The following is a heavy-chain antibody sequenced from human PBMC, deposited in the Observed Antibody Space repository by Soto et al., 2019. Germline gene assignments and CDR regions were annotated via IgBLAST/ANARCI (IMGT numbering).Heavy chain of an antibody. CDR3: ASPEYYYDTSGWYY. J-gene: IGHJ4*02. D-gene: IGHD3-22*01. V-gene: IGHV3-21*01. CDR2: ISSSSSYI. Sequence: EVQLVESGGGLVKPGGSLRLSCAASGFPFSTYSMNWVRQAPGKGLEWVSSISSSSSYIYYADSVKGRFTISRDNAKNSLYLQMNSLRAEDRAVYYCASPEYYYDTSGWYYWGQGTLVSVSS. CDR1: GFPFSTYS.